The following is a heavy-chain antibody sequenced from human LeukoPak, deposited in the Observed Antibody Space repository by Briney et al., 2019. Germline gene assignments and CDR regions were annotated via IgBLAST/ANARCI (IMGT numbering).Heavy chain of an antibody. J-gene: IGHJ2*01. D-gene: IGHD3-22*01. CDR3: ARVGGYYPSHWYFDL. CDR1: GYTFTSYG. V-gene: IGHV1-18*01. Sequence: GASVKVSCKASGYTFTSYGISWVRQAPGQGLEWMGWISAYNGNTNYAQKLQGRVTMTTDTSTNTAYMELRSLRSDDTAVYYCARVGGYYPSHWYFDLWGRGTLVTVSS. CDR2: ISAYNGNT.